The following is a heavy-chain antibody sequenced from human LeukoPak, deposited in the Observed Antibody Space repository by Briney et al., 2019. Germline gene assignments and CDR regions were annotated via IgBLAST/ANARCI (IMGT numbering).Heavy chain of an antibody. CDR3: VRITIFVDYFDY. CDR2: ISAHNGNT. CDR1: GYTFTRYT. J-gene: IGHJ4*02. Sequence: ASVKVSCKAPGYTFTRYTISWVRQAPGQGLEWMGWISAHNGNTSYAQKLRDRVTMTTDTSTSTAYMELRSLRSDDTAVYFCVRITIFVDYFDYWGQGTLVTVSS. V-gene: IGHV1-18*01. D-gene: IGHD3-3*01.